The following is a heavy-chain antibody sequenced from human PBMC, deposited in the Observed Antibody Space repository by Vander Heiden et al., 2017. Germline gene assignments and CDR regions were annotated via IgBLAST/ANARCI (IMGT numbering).Heavy chain of an antibody. V-gene: IGHV3-30-3*01. CDR3: ARGLIFGGTYFAF. D-gene: IGHD3-3*01. CDR2: ISYDGSNK. CDR1: GFTFSSYA. Sequence: QVHLVESGGGVVQPGRSLRLPCVDSGFTFSSYAMHWVRQAPGTGLEWVAVISYDGSNKYYADSVKGRFTISRDNSKNTLYLQMNSLRAEDTAVYYCARGLIFGGTYFAFWGQGTLVTVSS. J-gene: IGHJ4*02.